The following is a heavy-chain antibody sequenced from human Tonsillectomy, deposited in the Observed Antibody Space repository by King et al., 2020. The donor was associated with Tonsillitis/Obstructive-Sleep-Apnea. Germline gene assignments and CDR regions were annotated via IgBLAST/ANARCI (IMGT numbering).Heavy chain of an antibody. J-gene: IGHJ6*03. CDR1: GGSITNSNYY. CDR3: ARDYSNYALYYYYYMDI. Sequence: QLQESGPGLVRPSETLSLTCTLSGGSITNSNYYWGWIRQPPGKGLEWIGSIYYTGSTYYNPSLKSRVTISVDTSKNQFSLKLSYVTAADTAVYYCARDYSNYALYYYYYMDIWGKGTTVTVSS. V-gene: IGHV4-39*01. D-gene: IGHD4-11*01. CDR2: IYYTGST.